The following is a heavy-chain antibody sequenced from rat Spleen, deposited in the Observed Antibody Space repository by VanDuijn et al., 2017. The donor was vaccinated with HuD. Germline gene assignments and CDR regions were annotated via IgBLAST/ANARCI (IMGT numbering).Heavy chain of an antibody. CDR1: GFTFSDFY. CDR3: TTGDYGYTRLFAY. D-gene: IGHD1-9*01. CDR2: IKHEDFTP. Sequence: EVQLVESGGGLVQPGRSLKLSCAASGFTFSDFYMAWVRQAPKKGLEWVASIKHEDFTPYYRESVMGRFTISRDDGASTVYLQMNSLRSEDTATYYCTTGDYGYTRLFAYWGQGTLVTVSS. V-gene: IGHV5-22*01. J-gene: IGHJ3*01.